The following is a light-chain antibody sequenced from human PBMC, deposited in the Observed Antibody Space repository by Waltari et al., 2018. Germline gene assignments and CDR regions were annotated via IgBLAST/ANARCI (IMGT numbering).Light chain of an antibody. CDR1: SSDIGDNY. J-gene: IGLJ1*01. CDR3: AAWDDNLLYV. CDR2: GNT. V-gene: IGLV1-47*01. Sequence: QSVLTQPPSASGTPGQRVTISCSGSSSDIGDNYVYWYKQLPGTAPKLLSYGNTRRPSGVPDRFSGSKSGTSASLAISDLRSEDEADYYCAAWDDNLLYVFGTGTKVTVL.